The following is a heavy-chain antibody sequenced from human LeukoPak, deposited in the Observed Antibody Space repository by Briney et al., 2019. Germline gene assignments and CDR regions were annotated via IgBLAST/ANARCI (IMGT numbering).Heavy chain of an antibody. CDR2: INAGNGNT. CDR3: ARCGIAVAGPYYYGMDV. V-gene: IGHV1-3*01. CDR1: GYTFTSYA. Sequence: ASVKVSCKASGYTFTSYAMHWVRQAPGQRLEWMGWINAGNGNTEYSQKFQGRVTITRDTSASTAYMELSSLRSEDTAVYYCARCGIAVAGPYYYGMDVWGQGTTVTVSS. J-gene: IGHJ6*02. D-gene: IGHD6-19*01.